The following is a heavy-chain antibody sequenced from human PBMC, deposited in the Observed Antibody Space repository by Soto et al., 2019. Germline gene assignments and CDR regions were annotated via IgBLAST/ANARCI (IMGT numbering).Heavy chain of an antibody. Sequence: QVQLVQSGAEVKKVGSSVRVSCKASGDTIRTYGLDWVRQAPGQGLEWMGGIIPRLGAPKYAQKFQGRVTITADESSSTAYMDLTSLTSEDTAEYYCARGGQYRYFDYGGQGTLVTVSS. CDR1: GDTIRTYG. D-gene: IGHD5-18*01. V-gene: IGHV1-69*01. CDR2: IIPRLGAP. CDR3: ARGGQYRYFDY. J-gene: IGHJ4*02.